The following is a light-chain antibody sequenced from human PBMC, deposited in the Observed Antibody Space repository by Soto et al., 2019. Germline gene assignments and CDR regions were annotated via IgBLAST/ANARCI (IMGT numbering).Light chain of an antibody. CDR3: QQSYGTPRA. Sequence: DFQMTQSPPTLSASVGDRVTLTCRASQSIGGWLAWYQQRPGKAPKLLIYDASTLASGVPSRFSGSGSGTAFTLTISSLQPEDFATYYCQQSYGTPRAFGQGTKVEIK. V-gene: IGKV1-5*01. CDR1: QSIGGW. CDR2: DAS. J-gene: IGKJ1*01.